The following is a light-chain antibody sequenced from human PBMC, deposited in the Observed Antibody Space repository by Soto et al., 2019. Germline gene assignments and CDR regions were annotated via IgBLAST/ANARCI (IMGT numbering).Light chain of an antibody. CDR2: DVS. Sequence: QSALTQPASVSGSPGQSITISCTGTSSDVGGYNYVSWYQQHPGKAPKLMIYDVSNRPSGVSNRFSGSKSGNTASLTISGLQAEDEADYYCSSYTSSSTLMVFGGGTKRPVL. CDR3: SSYTSSSTLMV. CDR1: SSDVGGYNY. J-gene: IGLJ2*01. V-gene: IGLV2-14*01.